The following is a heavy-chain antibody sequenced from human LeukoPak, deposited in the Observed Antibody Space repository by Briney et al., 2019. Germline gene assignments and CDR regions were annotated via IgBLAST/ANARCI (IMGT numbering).Heavy chain of an antibody. J-gene: IGHJ3*01. CDR2: MSYHGTTE. Sequence: GGSLRLSCAASGFRFSSFAMNWVRQAPGKGLEWVAVMSYHGTTEFYAESVKGRFTISRDNSKNTLYLQMNSLRPEDTAIYYCAKVVAYTVAAFDLWGQGTMVTVPS. D-gene: IGHD3-16*01. CDR3: AKVVAYTVAAFDL. V-gene: IGHV3-30-3*01. CDR1: GFRFSSFA.